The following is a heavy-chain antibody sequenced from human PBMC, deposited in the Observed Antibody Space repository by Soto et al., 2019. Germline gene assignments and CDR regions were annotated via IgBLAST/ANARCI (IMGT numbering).Heavy chain of an antibody. CDR3: GRGGGGDCSGGSCYSDY. V-gene: IGHV1-69*01. J-gene: IGHJ4*02. CDR1: GGTFSSYA. D-gene: IGHD2-15*01. CDR2: IIPIFGTA. Sequence: QVQLVQSGAEVKKPGSSVKVSCKASGGTFSSYAISWVRQAPGQGLEWMGGIIPIFGTANYAQKFQGRVTVTADESTRTASMEVRSLRAGVRAVYCWGRGGGGDCSGGSCYSDYWGQGTLVTVSS.